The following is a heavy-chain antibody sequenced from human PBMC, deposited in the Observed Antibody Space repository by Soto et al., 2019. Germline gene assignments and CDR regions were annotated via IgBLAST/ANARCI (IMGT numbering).Heavy chain of an antibody. V-gene: IGHV2-5*02. CDR1: GFSLTTTGLG. J-gene: IGHJ4*02. Sequence: QITLRESGPSLVKPTEPLTLTCTFSGFSLTTTGLGVGWVLQPPGKALEWLAVVFWDDGERYRPSLKNRVTITKDNTKTQVVLTMTTVDPVDTAAYSGTQIYGSGGRGWYFHSCGKGSLVTVSS. CDR2: VFWDDGE. D-gene: IGHD6-19*01. CDR3: TQIYGSGGRGWYFHS.